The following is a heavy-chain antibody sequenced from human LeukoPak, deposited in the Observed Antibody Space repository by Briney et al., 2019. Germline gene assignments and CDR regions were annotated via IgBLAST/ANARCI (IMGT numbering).Heavy chain of an antibody. J-gene: IGHJ4*02. V-gene: IGHV4-59*08. CDR3: ARSAGAAAHFDY. D-gene: IGHD6-13*01. CDR1: GGSIYSYY. CDR2: IYYSGKT. Sequence: SETLSLTYTVSGGSIYSYYWSWIRQPPGKGLEWIGYIYYSGKTNNNPSLKSRVTMSVDTSKNQFSLNLSSVTAADAAVYYCARSAGAAAHFDYWGQGTLVTVSS.